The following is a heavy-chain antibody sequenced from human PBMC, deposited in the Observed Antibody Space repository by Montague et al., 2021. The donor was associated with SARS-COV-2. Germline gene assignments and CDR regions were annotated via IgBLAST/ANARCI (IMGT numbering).Heavy chain of an antibody. CDR1: GGSISSSSYY. V-gene: IGHV4-39*07. D-gene: IGHD3-22*01. Sequence: SETLSLTCTVSGGSISSSSYYWGWIHQPPGKGLELIGSIYYSGSTYYNPSLKSRVTISVDTSKNQFSLKLSSVTAADTAVYYCARDTRITMIVVVQGYGMDVWGQGTTVTVSS. J-gene: IGHJ6*02. CDR3: ARDTRITMIVVVQGYGMDV. CDR2: IYYSGST.